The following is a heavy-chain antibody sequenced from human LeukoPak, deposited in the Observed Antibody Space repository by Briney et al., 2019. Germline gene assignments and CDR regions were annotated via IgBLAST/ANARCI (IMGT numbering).Heavy chain of an antibody. CDR1: GGSFSGYY. CDR2: INHSGST. V-gene: IGHV4-34*01. D-gene: IGHD4-17*01. J-gene: IGHJ4*02. Sequence: SETLSLTCAVYGGSFSGYYWSWIRQPPGKGLEWIGEINHSGSTNYNPSLKSRVTISVDTSKNQFSLKLSSVTAADTAVYYCAGGRHGPGTTVPFDYWGQGTLVTVSS. CDR3: AGGRHGPGTTVPFDY.